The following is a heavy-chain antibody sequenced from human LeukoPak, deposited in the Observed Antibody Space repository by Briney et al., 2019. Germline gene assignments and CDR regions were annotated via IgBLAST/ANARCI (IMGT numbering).Heavy chain of an antibody. V-gene: IGHV4-4*07. CDR3: ARDSPTALN. Sequence: SETLSLTCTVSGGSVNSYYLSWIRQPAGKTLEWIGRIYDGGSTNYNPSLKSRVTISVDTSKNQFSLKLSSVTAADTAVYYCARDSPTALNWGQGTLVTVSS. J-gene: IGHJ4*02. CDR2: IYDGGST. CDR1: GGSVNSYY.